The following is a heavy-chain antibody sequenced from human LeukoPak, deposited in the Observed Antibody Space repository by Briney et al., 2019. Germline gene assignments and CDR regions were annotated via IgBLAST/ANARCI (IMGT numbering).Heavy chain of an antibody. D-gene: IGHD2-8*02. CDR3: AKDVWWSVS. J-gene: IGHJ5*02. CDR1: GFTFSNHA. V-gene: IGHV3-23*01. Sequence: GGSLRLSCVASGFTFSNHAMTWVRQAPGKGLEWVSTISANGVDTFYAPSVKGRFTISRDNSKNTLYLQINSLRAEDTAIYYCAKDVWWSVSWGQGTLVTVSS. CDR2: ISANGVDT.